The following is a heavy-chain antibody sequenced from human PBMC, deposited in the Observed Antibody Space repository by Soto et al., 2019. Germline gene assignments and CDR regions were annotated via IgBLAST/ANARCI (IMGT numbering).Heavy chain of an antibody. Sequence: GGSLRLSCAASGFTFSSYALSWVRQAPGKGPEWISSISGSGSTIYYADSVKGRFTISRDNSKNTLYLQMSSLRAEDTAVYYCAKVFYYYDSSGYYYFDYWGQGTLVTSPQ. V-gene: IGHV3-23*01. D-gene: IGHD3-22*01. CDR1: GFTFSSYA. CDR3: AKVFYYYDSSGYYYFDY. J-gene: IGHJ4*02. CDR2: ISGSGSTI.